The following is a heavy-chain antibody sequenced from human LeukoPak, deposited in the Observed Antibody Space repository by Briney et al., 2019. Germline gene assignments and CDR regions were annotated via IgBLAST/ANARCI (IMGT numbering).Heavy chain of an antibody. Sequence: ASVKVSCKASGYSLTRFEINWVRQGSGQGLEWMGWMNPKRGNTGYAPRFQGRVTITRDTSINTAFMELSSLRPDDTAIYYCARGGSSSSYYNNYGMDVWGQGTTITVSS. CDR1: GYSLTRFE. D-gene: IGHD6-13*01. V-gene: IGHV1-8*01. CDR2: MNPKRGNT. J-gene: IGHJ6*02. CDR3: ARGGSSSSYYNNYGMDV.